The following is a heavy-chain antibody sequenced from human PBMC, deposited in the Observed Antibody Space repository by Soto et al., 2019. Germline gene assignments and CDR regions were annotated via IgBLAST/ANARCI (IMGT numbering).Heavy chain of an antibody. V-gene: IGHV1-18*01. CDR1: GYAFTTYG. Sequence: QVHLVQSGAEVKKPGASVNVSCQGSGYAFTTYGITWVRQAPGQGLEWMGWISAHNGNTNDAQKLQGRVTVTRDTSASTAYMELRSLRYDDTAVYYCARGRYGDYWGQGALVTVSS. D-gene: IGHD1-1*01. J-gene: IGHJ4*02. CDR3: ARGRYGDY. CDR2: ISAHNGNT.